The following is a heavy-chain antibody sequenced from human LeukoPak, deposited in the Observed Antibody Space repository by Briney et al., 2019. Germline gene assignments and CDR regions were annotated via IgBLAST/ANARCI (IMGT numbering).Heavy chain of an antibody. V-gene: IGHV3-74*01. J-gene: IGHJ4*02. CDR1: GFTFSSYW. CDR2: INSDGSST. Sequence: GGSLRLSCAASGFTFSSYWMHWVRQAPGKGLVWVSRINSDGSSTIYADSVKARFTISRDNAKNTLYLQMNSLRAEDTAVYYCARESDSSSWYSGDYFDYWGQGTLVTVSS. CDR3: ARESDSSSWYSGDYFDY. D-gene: IGHD6-13*01.